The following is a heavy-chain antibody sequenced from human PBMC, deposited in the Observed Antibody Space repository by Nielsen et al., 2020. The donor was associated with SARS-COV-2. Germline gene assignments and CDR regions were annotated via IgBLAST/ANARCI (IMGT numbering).Heavy chain of an antibody. CDR3: ARDTSGTYRRVDY. CDR2: INPTNGGT. V-gene: IGHV1-46*01. J-gene: IGHJ4*02. D-gene: IGHD1-26*01. Sequence: SVKVSCKASGYTFTNNYMHWVRQAPGQGLEWMGLINPTNGGTTYAQKFQGRVTMTRDTSTSTVYMELSSLRSDDTAVYYCARDTSGTYRRVDYWGQGTLLTVSS. CDR1: GYTFTNNY.